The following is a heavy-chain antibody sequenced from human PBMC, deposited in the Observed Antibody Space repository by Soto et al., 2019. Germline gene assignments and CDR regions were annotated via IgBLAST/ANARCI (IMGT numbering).Heavy chain of an antibody. J-gene: IGHJ4*02. Sequence: PGGSLRVSCAASGFTVSGNYMSWVRQAPGKGLEWVSVIYSGGSTYYADSVKGRFTISRDNSKNTLYLQMNSLRAEDTAVYYCVCLEFMTIDYWGQGTLVTVSS. V-gene: IGHV3-53*01. CDR2: IYSGGST. CDR1: GFTVSGNY. D-gene: IGHD3-3*01. CDR3: VCLEFMTIDY.